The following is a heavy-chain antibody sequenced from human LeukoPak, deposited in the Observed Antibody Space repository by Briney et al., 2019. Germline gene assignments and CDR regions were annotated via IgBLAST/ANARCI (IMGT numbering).Heavy chain of an antibody. Sequence: LVKVSCKVSGYTLTELSMHWVRQAPGKGLEWMGGFDPEDGETIYAQKFQGRVTMTEDTSTDTAYMELSSLRSEDTAVYYCATEPLGYCSSTSCAWQGWGQGTLVTVSS. V-gene: IGHV1-24*01. J-gene: IGHJ4*02. CDR3: ATEPLGYCSSTSCAWQG. CDR1: GYTLTELS. D-gene: IGHD2-2*01. CDR2: FDPEDGET.